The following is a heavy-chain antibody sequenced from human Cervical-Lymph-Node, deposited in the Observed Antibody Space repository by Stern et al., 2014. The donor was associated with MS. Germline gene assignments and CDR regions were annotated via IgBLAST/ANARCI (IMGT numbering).Heavy chain of an antibody. CDR2: FDPEDVET. V-gene: IGHV1-24*01. CDR3: ATDGSGGGRIHYDFWNGYYN. D-gene: IGHD3-3*01. Sequence: QVQLVQSGAEVKKPGASVKVSCKVSGYTLTEVSMHWVRQAPGKGLEWMGGFDPEDVETIYAQKFQGRVTMTEDTSTDTAYMELSSLRSEDTAVYYCATDGSGGGRIHYDFWNGYYNWGQGTLVTVSS. CDR1: GYTLTEVS. J-gene: IGHJ4*02.